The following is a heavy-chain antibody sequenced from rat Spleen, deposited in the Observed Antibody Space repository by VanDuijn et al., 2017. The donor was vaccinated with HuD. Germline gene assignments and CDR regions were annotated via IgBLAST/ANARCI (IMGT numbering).Heavy chain of an antibody. CDR2: ISYDGGST. V-gene: IGHV5-20*01. CDR3: IREVRVAAISTGFDY. Sequence: EVQLVESGGGLVQPGRSMKLSCAASGFTFSNYGMAWVRQAPKKGLEWVAYISYDGGSTYYRDSVKGRFTISRDNAKSTLYLQMNSLRSEDTATYYCIREVRVAAISTGFDYWGQGVMVTVSS. J-gene: IGHJ2*01. D-gene: IGHD1-2*01. CDR1: GFTFSNYG.